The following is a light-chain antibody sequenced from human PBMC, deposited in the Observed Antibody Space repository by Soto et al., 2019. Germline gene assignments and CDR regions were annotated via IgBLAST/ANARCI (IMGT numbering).Light chain of an antibody. Sequence: QSVLTQPPSASGTPGQRVTIPCSGRSSNIGSNTVNWYQQLPGTAPKLLIYNNNQRPSGVPDRFSGSKSGTSASLAISGLQSEYEADYYCAAWDDSLNGVIFGGGTKLTVL. J-gene: IGLJ2*01. CDR1: SSNIGSNT. V-gene: IGLV1-44*01. CDR3: AAWDDSLNGVI. CDR2: NNN.